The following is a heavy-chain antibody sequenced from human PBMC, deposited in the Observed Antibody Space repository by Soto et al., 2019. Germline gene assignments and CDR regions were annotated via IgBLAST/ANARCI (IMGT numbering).Heavy chain of an antibody. V-gene: IGHV3-23*01. CDR3: AKDSYYDILTGYYRFLPWFDP. J-gene: IGHJ5*02. CDR1: GFTFSSYA. D-gene: IGHD3-9*01. CDR2: ISGSGGST. Sequence: GGSLRLSCAASGFTFSSYAMSWVRQAPGKGLEWVSAISGSGGSTYYADSVKGRFTISRDNSKNTLYLQMNSLRAEDTAVYYCAKDSYYDILTGYYRFLPWFDPWGQGTLVTVSS.